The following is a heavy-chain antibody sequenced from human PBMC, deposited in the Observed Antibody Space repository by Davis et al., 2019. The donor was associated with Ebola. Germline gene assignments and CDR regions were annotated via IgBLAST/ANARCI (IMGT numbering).Heavy chain of an antibody. CDR3: ASSPYYYYGMDV. J-gene: IGHJ6*02. V-gene: IGHV5-10-1*01. CDR1: GYSFTSYW. Sequence: GESLKISCQGSGYSFTSYWIGWVRQMPGKRLEWMGRIDPSDSYTNYSPSFQGHVTISADKSISTAYLQWSSLKASDTAMYYCASSPYYYYGMDVWGQGTTVTVSS. CDR2: IDPSDSYT.